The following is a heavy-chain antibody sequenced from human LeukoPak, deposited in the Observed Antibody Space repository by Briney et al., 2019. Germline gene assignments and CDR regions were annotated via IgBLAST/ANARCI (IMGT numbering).Heavy chain of an antibody. V-gene: IGHV4-39*01. CDR1: GGSISSSSYF. Sequence: SETLSLTCTVSGGSISSSSYFWGWIRQSPGKGLEYIGSIYHSGSIYYNPSLKSRVTISVDKSKNQFSLKLSSVTAADTAVYYYARRTMVRDGGDSFDIWGQGTTVTVSS. D-gene: IGHD3-10*01. CDR3: ARRTMVRDGGDSFDI. CDR2: IYHSGSI. J-gene: IGHJ3*02.